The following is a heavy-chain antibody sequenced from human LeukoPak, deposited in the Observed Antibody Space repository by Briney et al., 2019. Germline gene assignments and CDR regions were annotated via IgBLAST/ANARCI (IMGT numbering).Heavy chain of an antibody. J-gene: IGHJ2*01. CDR2: IYHSGST. CDR1: GGSISSGGYY. CDR3: GGSSWTYWYFDL. Sequence: SSETLSLTCTVSGGSISSGGYYWSWIRQPPGKGLEWIGYIYHSGSTYYNPSLKSRVTISVDTSKNQFPLKLSSVTAADTAVYYCGGSSWTYWYFDLWGRGTLVTVSS. V-gene: IGHV4-30-2*01. D-gene: IGHD6-13*01.